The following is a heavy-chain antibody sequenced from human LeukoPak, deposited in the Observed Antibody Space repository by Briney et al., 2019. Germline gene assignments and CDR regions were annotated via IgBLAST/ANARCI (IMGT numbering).Heavy chain of an antibody. CDR2: IYYSGST. D-gene: IGHD6-13*01. J-gene: IGHJ5*02. CDR1: GGSISSYY. V-gene: IGHV4-59*01. CDR3: AGLGLTTSSWQHDP. Sequence: SETLSLTCTVSGGSISSYYWSWIRQPPGKGLEWIGYIYYSGSTNYNPSLKSRVTISVDTSKNQFSLRLSSVTAADTAVYYCAGLGLTTSSWQHDPWGQGTLVTVSS.